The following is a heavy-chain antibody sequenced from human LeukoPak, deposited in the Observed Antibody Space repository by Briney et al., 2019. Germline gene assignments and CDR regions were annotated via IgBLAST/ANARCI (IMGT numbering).Heavy chain of an antibody. CDR3: AKCDSGGYHLYYFDY. D-gene: IGHD3-22*01. J-gene: IGHJ4*02. Sequence: GGSLRLSCAASRXTFSSYAMSWVRQAPGKGLESVSAIGGTGASTYYADSVKGRFTISRDNSKNTLYLQMNSLRAEDTAVYYCAKCDSGGYHLYYFDYWGQGALVTVSS. CDR2: IGGTGAST. CDR1: RXTFSSYA. V-gene: IGHV3-23*01.